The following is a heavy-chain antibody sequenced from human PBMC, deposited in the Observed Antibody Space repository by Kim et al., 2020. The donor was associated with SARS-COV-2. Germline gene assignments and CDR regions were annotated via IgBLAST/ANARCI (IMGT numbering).Heavy chain of an antibody. Sequence: SVKVSCKASGGTFSSYAISWVRQAPGQGLEWMGGIIPIFGTANYAQKFQGRVTITADESTSTAYMEPSSLRSEDTAVYYCARDTGITMVQGVIITWPESDYYYGMDVWGQGTTVTVSS. CDR1: GGTFSSYA. CDR2: IIPIFGTA. J-gene: IGHJ6*02. V-gene: IGHV1-69*13. CDR3: ARDTGITMVQGVIITWPESDYYYGMDV. D-gene: IGHD3-10*01.